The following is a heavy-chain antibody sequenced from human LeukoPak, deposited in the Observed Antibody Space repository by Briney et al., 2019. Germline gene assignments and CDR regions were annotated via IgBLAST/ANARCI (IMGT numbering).Heavy chain of an antibody. J-gene: IGHJ4*02. D-gene: IGHD3-10*01. CDR2: ISDSGGTT. V-gene: IGHV3-23*01. CDR1: GFTFSSFA. CDR3: AKEASGYGYYFDY. Sequence: PGGSLRLSCAVSGFTFSSFAMSWVRQAPGKGLEWVSVISDSGGTTFCADSVKGWFTISRDNSKNTLYLQMSSLRAEDTAVYYCAKEASGYGYYFDYWGQGTLVTVSS.